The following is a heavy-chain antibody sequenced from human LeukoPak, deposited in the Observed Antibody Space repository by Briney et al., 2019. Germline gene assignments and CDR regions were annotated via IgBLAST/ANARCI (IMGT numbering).Heavy chain of an antibody. Sequence: GESLKISCQGSGYSLTSYWIGWVRQMPGKGLEWMGIIYPGDSDTRYSPSFQGQVTISADKSISTAYLQWSSLKASDTAMYYCATAGGDSSGLDAFDIWGQGTMVTVSS. CDR2: IYPGDSDT. CDR3: ATAGGDSSGLDAFDI. V-gene: IGHV5-51*01. J-gene: IGHJ3*02. D-gene: IGHD3-22*01. CDR1: GYSLTSYW.